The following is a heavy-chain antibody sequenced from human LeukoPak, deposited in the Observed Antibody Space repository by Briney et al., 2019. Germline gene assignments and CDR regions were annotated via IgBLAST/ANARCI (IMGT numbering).Heavy chain of an antibody. D-gene: IGHD3-22*01. CDR3: ARGDYYYDSSGEFDY. CDR1: GGSFSGYY. J-gene: IGHJ4*02. V-gene: IGHV4-34*01. Sequence: SETLSLTCAVYGGSFSGYYWSWIRQPPGKGLDWSGEINHSGSTNYNPSLKSRVTISVDTSKNQFSLKLSSVTAADTAVYYCARGDYYYDSSGEFDYWGQGTLVTVSS. CDR2: INHSGST.